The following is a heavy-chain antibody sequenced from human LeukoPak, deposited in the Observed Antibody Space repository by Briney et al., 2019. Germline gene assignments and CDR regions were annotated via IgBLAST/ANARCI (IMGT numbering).Heavy chain of an antibody. D-gene: IGHD6-19*01. Sequence: GGSLRLSCAASGFTFSSYGMHWDRQAPAKGLEWVAVISYDGSNKYYADSVKGRFTISRDNSKNTLYLQMNSLRAEDTAVYYCAKGYGSGWYVFDYWGQGTLVTVSS. CDR1: GFTFSSYG. CDR3: AKGYGSGWYVFDY. J-gene: IGHJ4*02. CDR2: ISYDGSNK. V-gene: IGHV3-30*18.